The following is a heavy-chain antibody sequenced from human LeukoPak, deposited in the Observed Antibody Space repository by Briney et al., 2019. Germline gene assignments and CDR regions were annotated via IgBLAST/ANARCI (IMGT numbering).Heavy chain of an antibody. CDR2: IYDSGNT. CDR3: ARDQMGYGLDY. J-gene: IGHJ4*02. CDR1: SGSIYNHY. D-gene: IGHD5-18*01. V-gene: IGHV4-59*11. Sequence: SETLSLTCIVSSGSIYNHYWSWIRQPPGKGLEWIGYIYDSGNTNYNPSLKSRVTISIDMSKNQFSLNLTSVTAADTAVYYCARDQMGYGLDYWGQGTLVTVSS.